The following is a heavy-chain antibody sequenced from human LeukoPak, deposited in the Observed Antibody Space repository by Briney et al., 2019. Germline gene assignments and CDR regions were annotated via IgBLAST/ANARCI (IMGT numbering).Heavy chain of an antibody. V-gene: IGHV3-21*05. CDR1: GFAFSDYS. D-gene: IGHD7-27*01. CDR2: TRGSGSGMGSGS. J-gene: IGHJ4*02. Sequence: GGSLRLSCAASGFAFSDYSMNWVRQAPGKGLEWIANTRGSGSGMGSGSYYAGAVQVPFTISRDNAKNSLYLQMNSLRADDTAFYYCARDDNWGFDYWGQGALVSVSS. CDR3: ARDDNWGFDY.